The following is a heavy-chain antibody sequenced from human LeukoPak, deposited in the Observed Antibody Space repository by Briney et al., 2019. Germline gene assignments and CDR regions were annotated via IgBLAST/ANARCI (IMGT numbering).Heavy chain of an antibody. CDR3: TRSCRIVDMVATIRARLGGNGFEI. CDR2: IYHSGST. V-gene: IGHV4-39*06. Sequence: AETLCLTCAVSGGSISSSSYYWGWIRQRPGKGLVWIGSIYHSGSTYYDSSLKRLVIFRVERYKNQFPLKLSPVTDADKAVYYCTRSCRIVDMVATIRARLGGNGFEIWGQGTMVTVSS. J-gene: IGHJ3*02. D-gene: IGHD5-12*01. CDR1: GGSISSSSYY.